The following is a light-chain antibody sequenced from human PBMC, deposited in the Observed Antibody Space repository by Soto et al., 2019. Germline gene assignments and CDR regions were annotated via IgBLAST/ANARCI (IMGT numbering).Light chain of an antibody. J-gene: IGLJ2*01. V-gene: IGLV1-40*01. CDR3: QSYDSSLSVV. Sequence: QSVLTQPPSVSGAPGQRVTISCTGSSSNIGAGYDVHWYQQLPGTAPQLPIYGNSKRPAGVPDRFSGSNSGTSASLAITGLQAEGEADYYCQSYDSSLSVVFGGGTKVTVL. CDR1: SSNIGAGYD. CDR2: GNS.